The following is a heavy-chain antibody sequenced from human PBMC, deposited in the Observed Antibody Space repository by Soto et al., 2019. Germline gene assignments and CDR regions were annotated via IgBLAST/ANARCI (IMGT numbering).Heavy chain of an antibody. CDR3: AKVGYSSSWPKADGTHYYGMDV. CDR1: GFTFDDYA. J-gene: IGHJ6*02. V-gene: IGHV3-9*01. Sequence: GGSLRLSCAASGFTFDDYAMHWVRQAPGKGLEWVSGISWNSGSIGYADSVKGRFTISRDNAKNSLYLQMNSLRAEDTDLYYWAKVGYSSSWPKADGTHYYGMDVWAKGPRSPSP. D-gene: IGHD6-13*01. CDR2: ISWNSGSI.